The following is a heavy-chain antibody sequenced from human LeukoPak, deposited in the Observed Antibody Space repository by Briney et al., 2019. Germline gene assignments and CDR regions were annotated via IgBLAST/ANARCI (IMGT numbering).Heavy chain of an antibody. CDR3: ARESLKRVQDY. V-gene: IGHV3-53*01. J-gene: IGHJ4*02. Sequence: PGGSLRLSCAASGFTVSSNYISWVRQAPGKGLEWVSLIYGDDNTYYADSVKGRFTIFRDNSKNTLYLQMNSLRAEDTAVYYCARESLKRVQDYWGQGTLVTVSS. CDR1: GFTVSSNY. CDR2: IYGDDNT. D-gene: IGHD1-1*01.